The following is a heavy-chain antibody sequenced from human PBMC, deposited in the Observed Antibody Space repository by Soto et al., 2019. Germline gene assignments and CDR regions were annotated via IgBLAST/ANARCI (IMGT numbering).Heavy chain of an antibody. CDR2: INHSGST. J-gene: IGHJ5*02. V-gene: IGHV4-34*01. CDR1: GGSFSGYY. CDR3: ARGVTGYYSYNWFDP. Sequence: SETLSLTCAVYGGSFSGYYWSWIRQPPGKGLEWIGEINHSGSTNYNPSLKSRVTISVDTSKNQLSLKLSSVTAADTAVYYCARGVTGYYSYNWFDPWGQGTMVTVSS. D-gene: IGHD3-9*01.